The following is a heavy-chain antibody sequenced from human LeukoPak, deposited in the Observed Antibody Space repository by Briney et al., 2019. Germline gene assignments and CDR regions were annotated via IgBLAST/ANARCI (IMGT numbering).Heavy chain of an antibody. D-gene: IGHD3-10*01. V-gene: IGHV3-21*01. CDR1: GFTFSSYS. CDR3: ARIWFGELLSLEFDY. J-gene: IGHJ4*02. CDR2: ISSSSSYI. Sequence: PGGSLRLSCAASGFTFSSYSMNWVRQAPGKGLEWVSSISSSSSYIYYADSVKGRFTISRDNAKNSLYLQMNSLRAEDTAVYYCARIWFGELLSLEFDYWGQGTLVTVSS.